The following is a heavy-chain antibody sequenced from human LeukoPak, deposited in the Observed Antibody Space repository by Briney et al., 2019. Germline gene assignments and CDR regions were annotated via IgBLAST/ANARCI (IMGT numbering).Heavy chain of an antibody. V-gene: IGHV4-59*01. D-gene: IGHD3-10*01. Sequence: SETLSLTCTVSGGSISSYYWSWIRQPPGKGLEWIGYTHYTGSTNYNPSLKSRVTISLDMSKNRFSLKLTSVTAADTAVYYCARDPGKKWFGELLPHNWFDPWGQGTLVTVSS. CDR3: ARDPGKKWFGELLPHNWFDP. CDR2: THYTGST. CDR1: GGSISSYY. J-gene: IGHJ5*02.